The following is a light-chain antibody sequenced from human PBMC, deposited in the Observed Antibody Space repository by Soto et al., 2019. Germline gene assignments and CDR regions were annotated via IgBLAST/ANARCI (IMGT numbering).Light chain of an antibody. CDR3: MQALQTPYT. J-gene: IGKJ2*01. Sequence: DIVMTQSPLSLLVTPGEPASISCRSSQSLLHSNGYNYLDWYLQKPGQSPQLLIYLGSNRASGVPDRFSGSGSGTDFTLKISRVEAEDVGVYYCMQALQTPYTFGQGTKLEIK. CDR1: QSLLHSNGYNY. CDR2: LGS. V-gene: IGKV2-28*01.